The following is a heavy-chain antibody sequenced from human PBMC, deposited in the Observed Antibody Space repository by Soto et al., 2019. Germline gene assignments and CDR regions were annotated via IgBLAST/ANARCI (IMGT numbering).Heavy chain of an antibody. V-gene: IGHV1-8*01. CDR3: ARVRAPRGYSYGHYGMDV. CDR1: GYTFTSCD. Sequence: SVRAACKASGYTFTSCDINWLRQATEQGLEWMGWMNPNSGNTGYAQKFQGRVTMTRNTSISTAYMELSSLRSEDTAAYYCARVRAPRGYSYGHYGMDVWGQGTTVTVSS. J-gene: IGHJ6*02. D-gene: IGHD5-18*01. CDR2: MNPNSGNT.